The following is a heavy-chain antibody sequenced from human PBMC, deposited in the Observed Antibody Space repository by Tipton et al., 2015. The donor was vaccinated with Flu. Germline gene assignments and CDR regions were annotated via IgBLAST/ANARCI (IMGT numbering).Heavy chain of an antibody. V-gene: IGHV4-4*07. CDR2: IYASGVT. CDR1: GGSMSNNF. Sequence: TLSLTCTVSGGSMSNNFWSWFRQPAEKGLEWIGRIYASGVTNYNPSLKSRVTMSIDTSKNQFSLRLSSVTAADTAVYYCARDLGSSGSFDYWGQGTLVTVSS. D-gene: IGHD6-13*01. CDR3: ARDLGSSGSFDY. J-gene: IGHJ4*02.